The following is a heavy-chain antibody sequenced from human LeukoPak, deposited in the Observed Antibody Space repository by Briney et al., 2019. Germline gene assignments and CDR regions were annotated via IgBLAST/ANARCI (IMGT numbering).Heavy chain of an antibody. CDR2: IKLDGSDK. CDR3: ATYKNHLRTVYFDY. J-gene: IGHJ4*02. V-gene: IGHV3-7*02. D-gene: IGHD1-14*01. Sequence: QPRGSLRLSCVGSGFTFSNYWMNWVRQAPGKGLEWVANIKLDGSDKNYVDSVRGRFTTSRDNAKNSLYLQMNSLRAEDTAVYYCATYKNHLRTVYFDYWGQGTPVTVSS. CDR1: GFTFSNYW.